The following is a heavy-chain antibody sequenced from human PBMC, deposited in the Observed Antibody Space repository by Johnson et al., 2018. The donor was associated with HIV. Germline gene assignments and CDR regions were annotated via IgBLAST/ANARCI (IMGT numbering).Heavy chain of an antibody. CDR3: ALEAVRSTDAFDI. CDR1: GFTFSSYW. J-gene: IGHJ3*02. V-gene: IGHV3-7*05. D-gene: IGHD3-10*01. CDR2: IKQDGSEK. Sequence: VQLVESGGGLVQPGGSLRLSCAASGFTFSSYWMSLVRQSPGKGLEWVANIKQDGSEKYYVDSVKGRFTISRDNAKNSLYLQTNSLRAEDTAVYYCALEAVRSTDAFDIWGQGTMVIVSS.